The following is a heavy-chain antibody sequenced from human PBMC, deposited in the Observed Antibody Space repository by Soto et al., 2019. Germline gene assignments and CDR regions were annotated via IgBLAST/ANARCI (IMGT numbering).Heavy chain of an antibody. D-gene: IGHD3-10*01. Sequence: ASVKVSCKASGYTFTSYGMSWVRQAPGQGLEWMGWISAYNGNTNYAQKLQGRVTMTTDTSTSTAYMELRSLRSDDTAVYYCARGPIISPNNWFDPWGQGTLVTVSS. V-gene: IGHV1-18*01. CDR1: GYTFTSYG. J-gene: IGHJ5*02. CDR2: ISAYNGNT. CDR3: ARGPIISPNNWFDP.